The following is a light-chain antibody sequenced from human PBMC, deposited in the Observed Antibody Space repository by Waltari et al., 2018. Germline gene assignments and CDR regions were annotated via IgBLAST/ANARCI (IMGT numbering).Light chain of an antibody. J-gene: IGKJ4*01. Sequence: EIVLTQSPDFQSVTPKEKVTITCRASQSIGSSLHWYQQKPDQSPKLLIKYTSQSFSGVPSRFSGSGSGTHFSFTISGLQPEDVGTYYCQQYDNLPPTFGGGTKVEIK. CDR1: QSIGSS. CDR3: QQYDNLPPT. CDR2: YTS. V-gene: IGKV6-21*01.